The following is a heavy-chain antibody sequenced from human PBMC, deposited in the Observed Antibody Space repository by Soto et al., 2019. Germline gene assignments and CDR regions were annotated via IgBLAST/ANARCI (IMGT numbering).Heavy chain of an antibody. CDR1: GGSIKSDYYY. J-gene: IGHJ4*02. D-gene: IGHD2-8*01. CDR3: VRGTDCPTVDARHRYFDS. V-gene: IGHV4-30-4*01. CDR2: MYSSGST. Sequence: SETLSLTCNVSGGSIKSDYYYWGWIRQPPGKGLEWIGYMYSSGSTYSNPSLKSPAAMSLDTSQNHFSLTLTSVTAADTAVYFCVRGTDCPTVDARHRYFDSWGQGIPVTVSS.